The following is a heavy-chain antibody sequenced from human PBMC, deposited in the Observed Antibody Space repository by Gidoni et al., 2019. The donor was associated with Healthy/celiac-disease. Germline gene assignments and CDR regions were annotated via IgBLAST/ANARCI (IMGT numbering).Heavy chain of an antibody. D-gene: IGHD2-15*01. CDR3: ARDRGYCSGGSCYFGGLDY. CDR1: GDSVSRNSAA. Sequence: QVQLQQSGPGLVKPSQTLSLTCAISGDSVSRNSAAWNWIRQSPSRGLEWLGRTYYRSKWYNDYAVSVKSRITINPDTSKNQFSLQLNSVTPEDTAVYYCARDRGYCSGGSCYFGGLDYWGQGTLVTVSS. CDR2: TYYRSKWYN. J-gene: IGHJ4*02. V-gene: IGHV6-1*01.